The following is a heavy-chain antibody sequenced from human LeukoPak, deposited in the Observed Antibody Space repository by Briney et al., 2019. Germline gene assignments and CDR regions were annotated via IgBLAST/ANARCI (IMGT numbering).Heavy chain of an antibody. CDR3: AKEKGSRLPFDY. CDR1: GFTFSNYG. D-gene: IGHD3-16*01. V-gene: IGHV3-23*01. CDR2: ISAGGDNT. Sequence: PGGYLRLSCAASGFTFSNYGMGWVRPAPGKGLEWVSAISAGGDNTYYANSVRGRFTISTANSKNTLYLQMNTLRAEDTALYFCAKEKGSRLPFDYWGQGTLVTVSS. J-gene: IGHJ4*02.